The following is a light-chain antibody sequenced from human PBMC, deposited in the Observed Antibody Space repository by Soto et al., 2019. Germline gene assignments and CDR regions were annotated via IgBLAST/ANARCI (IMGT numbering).Light chain of an antibody. Sequence: DIQMTQPPSSVSASVGDRVTITCRASQDVSSWLGWYQQKPGQAPKLLIYAASNLQIEVPSRFSGSGSGPDFTLTISSLQPEDSATYFCQQASTCPRTFGGGTKVDI. V-gene: IGKV1-12*01. CDR1: QDVSSW. J-gene: IGKJ4*01. CDR3: QQASTCPRT. CDR2: AAS.